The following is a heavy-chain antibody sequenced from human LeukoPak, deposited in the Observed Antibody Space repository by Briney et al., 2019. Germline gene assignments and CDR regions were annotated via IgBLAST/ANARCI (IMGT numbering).Heavy chain of an antibody. D-gene: IGHD5-12*01. CDR3: ARRVTTTHADNWFDP. Sequence: PSETLSLTCTVSGGSISSYYWSWIRQPPGKGLEWIGYIYYSGSTNYNPSLKSRVTISVDTSKNQFSLKLSSVTAADTAVYYCARRVTTTHADNWFDPWGQGTLVTVSS. CDR2: IYYSGST. CDR1: GGSISSYY. J-gene: IGHJ5*02. V-gene: IGHV4-59*01.